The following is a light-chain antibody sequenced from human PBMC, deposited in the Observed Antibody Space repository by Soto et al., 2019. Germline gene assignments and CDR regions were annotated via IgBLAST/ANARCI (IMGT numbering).Light chain of an antibody. J-gene: IGLJ2*01. CDR3: ISFTNINTGV. CDR1: SNDIGAYNY. Sequence: QSALTQPASVSGSPGQSITISCTGTSNDIGAYNYVSWYQQHPGKAPKLMIYDVSNRPSGVSDRFSGSKSGNTASLTISGLQAEDEADYYCISFTNINTGVFGGGTKVTVL. V-gene: IGLV2-14*03. CDR2: DVS.